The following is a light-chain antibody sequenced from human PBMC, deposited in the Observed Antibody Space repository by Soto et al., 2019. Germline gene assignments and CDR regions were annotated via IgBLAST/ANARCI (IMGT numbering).Light chain of an antibody. Sequence: MLLTQSPSSLSDSVGDRVTITCRASQGITNYLAWYQQKPEKVPKLLIYAASSLQSGVPSRFSGSGSGTDFTLTISSLQPEDVATYYWQKYNSARWTFGQGTKVDIK. J-gene: IGKJ1*01. V-gene: IGKV1-27*01. CDR1: QGITNY. CDR2: AAS. CDR3: QKYNSARWT.